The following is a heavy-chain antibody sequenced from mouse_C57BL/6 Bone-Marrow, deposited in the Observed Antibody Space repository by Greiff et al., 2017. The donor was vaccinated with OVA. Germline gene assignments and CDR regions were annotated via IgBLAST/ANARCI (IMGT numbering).Heavy chain of an antibody. CDR3: ARHYYGSSYY. CDR1: GFTFSSYG. Sequence: EVKLQESGGDLVKPGGSLKLSCAASGFTFSSYGMSWVRQTPDKRLEWVATISSGGSYTYYPDSVKGRFTISRDNAKNTLYLQMSSLNSEYTAMYYCARHYYGSSYYWGQGTTLTVSS. CDR2: ISSGGSYT. V-gene: IGHV5-6*01. J-gene: IGHJ2*01. D-gene: IGHD1-1*01.